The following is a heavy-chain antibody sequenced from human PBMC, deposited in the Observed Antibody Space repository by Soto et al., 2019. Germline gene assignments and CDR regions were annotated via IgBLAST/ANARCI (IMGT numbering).Heavy chain of an antibody. V-gene: IGHV3-23*01. CDR2: ISGSGGST. D-gene: IGHD3-22*01. J-gene: IGHJ5*02. CDR3: AKNGASYDSSGYYLRRWFDP. Sequence: PGGSLRLSCAASGFTFSSYAMSWVRQAPGKGLDWVSAISGSGGSTYHADSVKGRFTISRDNSKNTLYLQMNSLRAEYTAVYYCAKNGASYDSSGYYLRRWFDPWGQGTLVTVSS. CDR1: GFTFSSYA.